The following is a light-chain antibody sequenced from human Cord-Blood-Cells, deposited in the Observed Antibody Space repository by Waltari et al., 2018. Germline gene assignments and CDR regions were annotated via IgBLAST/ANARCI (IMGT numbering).Light chain of an antibody. V-gene: IGKV1-39*01. CDR3: QQRYSTRT. J-gene: IGKJ1*01. CDR2: AAS. Sequence: DIQMTQSPSSLSASVGDRVTITCRASKSISSYLNWYQQKPGKAPKILLYAASSLQSGVPSRFSGSGSGTDFTLTISSLQPEDCATYYCQQRYSTRTFGQGTKVEIK. CDR1: KSISSY.